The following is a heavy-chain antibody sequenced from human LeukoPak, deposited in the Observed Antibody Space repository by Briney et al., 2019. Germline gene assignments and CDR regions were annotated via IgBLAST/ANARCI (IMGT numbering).Heavy chain of an antibody. CDR3: ARGYSSSWYFLYNWFDP. D-gene: IGHD6-13*01. V-gene: IGHV4-34*01. CDR2: INHSGST. Sequence: SETLSLTCAVYGGSFSGYYWSWIRQPPGKGLEWIGEINHSGSTNYNPSLKSRVTISVDTSKNQFSLKLSSVTAADTAVYYCARGYSSSWYFLYNWFDPWGQGTLVTASS. J-gene: IGHJ5*02. CDR1: GGSFSGYY.